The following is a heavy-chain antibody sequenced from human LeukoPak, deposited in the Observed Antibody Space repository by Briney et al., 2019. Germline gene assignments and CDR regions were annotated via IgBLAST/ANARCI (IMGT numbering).Heavy chain of an antibody. Sequence: GGSLRLSCAASGFTFKNYGMHWVRQAPGKGLEWVAIIWYDGSQKYYSDSVRGRFTISRDNSKNTLYLQMNDLRAEDTAVYYCARVGTRSNSFGGDYWGQGTLITVSS. CDR3: ARVGTRSNSFGGDY. D-gene: IGHD2-2*01. J-gene: IGHJ4*02. CDR1: GFTFKNYG. V-gene: IGHV3-33*01. CDR2: IWYDGSQK.